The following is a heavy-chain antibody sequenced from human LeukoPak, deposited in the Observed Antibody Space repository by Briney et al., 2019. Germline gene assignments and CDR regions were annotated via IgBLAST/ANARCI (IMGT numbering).Heavy chain of an antibody. D-gene: IGHD6-13*01. CDR2: MNPNSGNT. V-gene: IGHV1-8*01. CDR3: ARVGHSSRRAPYYYYGMDV. J-gene: IGHJ6*02. CDR1: GYTFTSYD. Sequence: EASVKLSCKASGYTFTSYDINWVRQATGQGLEWMGWMNPNSGNTGYAQKFQGRVTMTRNTSISTAYMELSSLRSEDTAVYYCARVGHSSRRAPYYYYGMDVWGQGTTVTVSS.